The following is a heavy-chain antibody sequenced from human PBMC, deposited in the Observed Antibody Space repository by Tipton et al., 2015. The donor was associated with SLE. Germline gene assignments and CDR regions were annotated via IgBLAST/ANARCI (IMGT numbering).Heavy chain of an antibody. Sequence: TLSLTCTVSGGSMSTYYWSWIRLPPGKGLEWIGYIYYSGGTSYNPSLNSRITISVDTSRNQFSLELTSVTAADSAVYYFARYSLTNWHRGLWGRGALVTVAS. CDR3: ARYSLTNWHRGL. D-gene: IGHD2-15*01. CDR1: GGSMSTYY. J-gene: IGHJ2*01. V-gene: IGHV4-59*01. CDR2: IYYSGGT.